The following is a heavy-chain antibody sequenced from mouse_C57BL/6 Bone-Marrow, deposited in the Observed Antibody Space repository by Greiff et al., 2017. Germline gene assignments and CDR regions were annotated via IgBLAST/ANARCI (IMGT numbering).Heavy chain of an antibody. V-gene: IGHV1-15*01. D-gene: IGHD1-1*01. Sequence: QVQLQQSGAELVRPGASVTLSCKASGYTFTDYEMNWVKQTPVHGLEWIGAIDPETGGTAYNQKFKGKAILTADKSSCTAYMELRSLTYENSAVYYCTKDHYSSGYWDRGTTLPVSS. J-gene: IGHJ2*01. CDR1: GYTFTDYE. CDR3: TKDHYSSGY. CDR2: IDPETGGT.